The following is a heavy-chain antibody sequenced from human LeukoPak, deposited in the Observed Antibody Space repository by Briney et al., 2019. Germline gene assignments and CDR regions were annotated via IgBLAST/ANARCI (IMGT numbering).Heavy chain of an antibody. J-gene: IGHJ3*02. Sequence: KPSETLSLTCTVSGGSISSSSYYWGWIRQPPGKGLEWIGSIYYSGSTYYNPSLKSRVTISVDTSKNQFSLKLSSVTAADTAVYYCARFNHFGRVVRGVIRDDAFDIWGQGTMVTVSS. CDR1: GGSISSSSYY. V-gene: IGHV4-39*01. D-gene: IGHD3-10*01. CDR3: ARFNHFGRVVRGVIRDDAFDI. CDR2: IYYSGST.